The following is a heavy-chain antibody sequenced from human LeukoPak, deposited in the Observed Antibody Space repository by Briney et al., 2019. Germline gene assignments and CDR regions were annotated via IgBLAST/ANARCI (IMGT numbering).Heavy chain of an antibody. V-gene: IGHV3-11*04. J-gene: IGHJ4*02. CDR2: ISSSGGNI. D-gene: IGHD3-22*01. CDR3: ARDRAEDDSSGYIHRDFDF. CDR1: GFTFSDYF. Sequence: GGSLRLSCSGSGFTFSDYFMNWIRQAPGKGLEWIAYISSSGGNIKYADSVQGRFTISRDNAKESLYLQMNSLRAEDTAVYYCARDRAEDDSSGYIHRDFDFWGQGTLVIVSS.